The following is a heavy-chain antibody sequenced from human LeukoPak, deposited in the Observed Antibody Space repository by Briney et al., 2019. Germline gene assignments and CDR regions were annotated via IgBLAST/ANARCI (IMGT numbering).Heavy chain of an antibody. J-gene: IGHJ4*02. CDR1: GYTFTGYY. D-gene: IGHD6-19*01. CDR2: INPNSGGT. CDR3: ASVHISSGWSSGQSYYFDY. Sequence: ASVKVSCKASGYTFTGYYMHWVRQAPGQGLEWMGWINPNSGGTNYAQQFQGRVTMTRDTSISTAYMELSRLRSDDTAVYYCASVHISSGWSSGQSYYFDYWGQGTLVTVSS. V-gene: IGHV1-2*02.